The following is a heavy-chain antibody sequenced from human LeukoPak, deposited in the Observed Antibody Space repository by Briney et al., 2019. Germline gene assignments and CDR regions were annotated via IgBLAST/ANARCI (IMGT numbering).Heavy chain of an antibody. CDR3: ARYGAPFDS. CDR2: IFYSGTT. CDR1: GGSISSGGCY. D-gene: IGHD4-17*01. V-gene: IGHV4-31*03. Sequence: SETLSLTCTVSGGSISSGGCYWSWIRQYPGKGLEFIGYIFYSGTTYYNPSLKSRVSISLDTSLNQFSLKVISVTAADTAVYYCARYGAPFDSWGQGTLVTVSS. J-gene: IGHJ4*02.